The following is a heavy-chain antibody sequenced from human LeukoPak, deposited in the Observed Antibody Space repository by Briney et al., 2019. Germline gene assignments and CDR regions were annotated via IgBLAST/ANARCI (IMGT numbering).Heavy chain of an antibody. D-gene: IGHD6-13*01. CDR3: AREIYSSSWYWNWFDP. CDR1: GFTVSSNY. Sequence: GGSLRLSCAASGFTVSSNYMSWVRQAPGKGLEWVSVIYSGGSTYYADSVKGRFTISRDNSKNTLYLQMNSLRAEDTAVYYCAREIYSSSWYWNWFDPWGQGTLVTVSS. CDR2: IYSGGST. J-gene: IGHJ5*02. V-gene: IGHV3-66*01.